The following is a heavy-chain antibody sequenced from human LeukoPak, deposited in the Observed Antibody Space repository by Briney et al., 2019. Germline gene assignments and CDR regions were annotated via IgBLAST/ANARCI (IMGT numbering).Heavy chain of an antibody. V-gene: IGHV3-23*01. CDR3: ARVPLPGSGSYYSWYYFDY. CDR2: ISGTGGTT. J-gene: IGHJ4*02. D-gene: IGHD3-10*01. Sequence: GGSLRLSCAASGFTFSSYAMNWVRQAPGKGLEWVSAISGTGGTTYYADSVKGRFTISRDNSKNTLYLQMNSLRAEDTAVYYCARVPLPGSGSYYSWYYFDYWGQGTLVTVSS. CDR1: GFTFSSYA.